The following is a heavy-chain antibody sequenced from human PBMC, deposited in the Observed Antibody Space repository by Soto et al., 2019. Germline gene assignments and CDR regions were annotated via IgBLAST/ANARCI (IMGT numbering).Heavy chain of an antibody. CDR2: INPNSGGT. Sequence: ASVKVSCKASGYTFTGYYMHWVRQAPGQGLEWMGWINPNSGGTNYAQKFQGRVTITADESTTTAYMELSSLRAEDTAVYYCTKAHYDSSGYNWFDPWGQGSLVTVSS. D-gene: IGHD3-22*01. V-gene: IGHV1-2*02. CDR1: GYTFTGYY. J-gene: IGHJ5*02. CDR3: TKAHYDSSGYNWFDP.